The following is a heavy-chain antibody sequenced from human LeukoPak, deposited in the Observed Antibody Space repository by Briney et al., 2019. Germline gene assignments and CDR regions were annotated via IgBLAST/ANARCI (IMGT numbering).Heavy chain of an antibody. CDR2: IKSKTDGGII. D-gene: IGHD6-13*01. CDR3: TTGRYSSSWYRLINY. CDR1: GLTFSNAW. J-gene: IGHJ4*02. Sequence: GGSLRLSCAASGLTFSNAWMSWVRQAPGKGLEWVGRIKSKTDGGIIDYAAPVQGRFTISRDDSKNTLYLQMNSLRTEDTAVYYCTTGRYSSSWYRLINYWGQGTLVTVSS. V-gene: IGHV3-15*01.